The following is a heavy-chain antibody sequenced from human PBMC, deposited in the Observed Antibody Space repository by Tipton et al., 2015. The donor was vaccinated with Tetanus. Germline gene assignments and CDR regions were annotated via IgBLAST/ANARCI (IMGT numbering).Heavy chain of an antibody. CDR2: IYYSGGT. Sequence: TLSLTCTVSGGSMRSYYWSWIRQPPGKGLEWIGYIYYSGGTNYNPSLKSRVTISVDTSKNQFSLRLNSVSAADTAVYYCARGAIFGVLTYRAFDIWGQGTMVTVSS. CDR1: GGSMRSYY. CDR3: ARGAIFGVLTYRAFDI. D-gene: IGHD3-3*01. J-gene: IGHJ3*02. V-gene: IGHV4-59*01.